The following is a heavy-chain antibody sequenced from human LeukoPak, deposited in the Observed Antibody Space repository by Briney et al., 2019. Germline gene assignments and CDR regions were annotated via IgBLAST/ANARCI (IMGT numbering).Heavy chain of an antibody. CDR2: INPNNGGT. V-gene: IGHV1-2*02. D-gene: IGHD4-17*01. CDR3: ARKRATVTTSGYYGMDV. J-gene: IGHJ6*02. CDR1: GYTFTGYY. Sequence: TSVKVSCKASGYTFTGYYLHWVRQAPGQGLEYMGCINPNNGGTNYAQKFQGRVTMIRDTSISTAYMELTRLRSDDTAVYYCARKRATVTTSGYYGMDVWGQGTTVTVSS.